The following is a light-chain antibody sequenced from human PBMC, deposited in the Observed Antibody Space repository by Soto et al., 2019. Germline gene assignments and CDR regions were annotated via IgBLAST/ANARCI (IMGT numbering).Light chain of an antibody. Sequence: ELVTAQSSGPLSLSPGERGTLSCRTSHTVSSSFLAWYQQKPGQAPRLLMFDASNRATDIPDRFSGSGSGTDFTLTIGRLEPEDFAVYYCQQFGSLGTFGQGTKVDIK. V-gene: IGKV3-20*01. CDR1: HTVSSSF. J-gene: IGKJ1*01. CDR3: QQFGSLGT. CDR2: DAS.